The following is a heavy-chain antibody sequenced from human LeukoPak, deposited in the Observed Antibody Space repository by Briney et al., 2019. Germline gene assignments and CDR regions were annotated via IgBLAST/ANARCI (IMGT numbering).Heavy chain of an antibody. Sequence: GRSLRLSCAASGFTFSSYAMHWVRQAPGKGLEWVAVISYDGSNKYYADSVKGRLTISRDNSKKTLYLQMNSLRAEDTAVYYCARGYCTNGVCYSRYYFDYWGQGTLVTVSS. J-gene: IGHJ4*02. CDR2: ISYDGSNK. V-gene: IGHV3-30*04. D-gene: IGHD2-8*01. CDR1: GFTFSSYA. CDR3: ARGYCTNGVCYSRYYFDY.